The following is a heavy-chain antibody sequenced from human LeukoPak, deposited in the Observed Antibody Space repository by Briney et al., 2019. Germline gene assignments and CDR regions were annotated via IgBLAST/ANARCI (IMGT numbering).Heavy chain of an antibody. J-gene: IGHJ3*02. V-gene: IGHV1-8*01. CDR3: ATEGYSSSWAYAFDI. CDR2: MNPNSGNT. CDR1: GYTFTSYD. Sequence: ASVKVSCKASGYTFTSYDINWVRQATGQGLEWMGWMNPNSGNTGYAQKFQGRVTMTEDTSTDTAYMELSSLRSEDTAVYYCATEGYSSSWAYAFDIWGQGTMVTVSS. D-gene: IGHD6-13*01.